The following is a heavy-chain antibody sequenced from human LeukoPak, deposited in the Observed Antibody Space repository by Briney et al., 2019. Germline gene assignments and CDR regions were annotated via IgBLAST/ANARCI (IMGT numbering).Heavy chain of an antibody. Sequence: GGSLRLSCAASGFTFSNYGMHGVRQAPGKGLEGVAVIWYDGGNKYYADSVKGRFTVSRDNSKNTLYLQMNSLRTEDTAVYYCARGRGYDSGTYNYAFSDYWGQGTLVTVSS. V-gene: IGHV3-33*01. D-gene: IGHD3-22*01. CDR3: ARGRGYDSGTYNYAFSDY. CDR1: GFTFSNYG. CDR2: IWYDGGNK. J-gene: IGHJ4*02.